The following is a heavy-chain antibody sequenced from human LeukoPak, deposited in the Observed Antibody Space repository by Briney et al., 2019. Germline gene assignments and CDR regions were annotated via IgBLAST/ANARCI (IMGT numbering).Heavy chain of an antibody. J-gene: IGHJ4*02. D-gene: IGHD6-13*01. CDR1: GGSISSYY. Sequence: SETLSPTCTVSGGSISSYYWSWIRQPPGKGLEWIGYIYYSGSTNYNPSLKSRVTISVDTSKNQFSLKLSSVTAADTAVYYCARSPYSSSWVFDYWGQGTLVTVSS. CDR2: IYYSGST. V-gene: IGHV4-59*01. CDR3: ARSPYSSSWVFDY.